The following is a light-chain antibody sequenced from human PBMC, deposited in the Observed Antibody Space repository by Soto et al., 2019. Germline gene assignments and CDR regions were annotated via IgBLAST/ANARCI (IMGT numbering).Light chain of an antibody. CDR2: GTS. CDR1: QSVSSSY. CDR3: REYGSSSWT. J-gene: IGKJ1*01. V-gene: IGKV3-20*01. Sequence: EIVLTQSPGTLSLSPGERATLSCRASQSVSSSYLAWYQQKPGQAPRLLIYGTSSRATASPDRFSGSGSGTDFSLTISRLEPDDFAVYYCREYGSSSWTFGQGTKVEIK.